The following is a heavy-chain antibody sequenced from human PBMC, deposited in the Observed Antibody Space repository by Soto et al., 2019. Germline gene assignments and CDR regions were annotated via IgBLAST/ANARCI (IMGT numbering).Heavy chain of an antibody. CDR1: GYDFTAYG. CDR2: MNPINGAT. V-gene: IGHV1-8*02. D-gene: IGHD2-2*01. Sequence: ASVKVSCQASGYDFTAYGINWVRQASGQGLEWMGWMNPINGATGSARRFQGRVSMTRNTATATAYLELTSLRSDDSAVYFCGRGPSPRAPAGGTPYYYAMDVWGQGTTVTGSS. CDR3: GRGPSPRAPAGGTPYYYAMDV. J-gene: IGHJ6*02.